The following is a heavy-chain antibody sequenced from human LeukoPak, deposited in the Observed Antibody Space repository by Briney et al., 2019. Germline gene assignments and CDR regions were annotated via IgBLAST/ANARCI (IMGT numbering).Heavy chain of an antibody. D-gene: IGHD3-22*01. J-gene: IGHJ4*02. Sequence: PGGSLRLSCAASGFTFNNYGMNWVRQAPGKGLEWVSGISGGGGSTYYADSVKGRFTISRDNSKNTMYLQMNSLRVEDTAVYYCAKVPSHWVVVRGPFDYWGQGTLVTVSS. V-gene: IGHV3-23*01. CDR3: AKVPSHWVVVRGPFDY. CDR2: ISGGGGST. CDR1: GFTFNNYG.